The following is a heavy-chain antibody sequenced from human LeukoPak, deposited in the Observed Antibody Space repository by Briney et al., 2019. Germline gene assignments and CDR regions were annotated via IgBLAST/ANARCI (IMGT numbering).Heavy chain of an antibody. CDR1: GFTFSSYA. CDR3: ARDLMTKADY. V-gene: IGHV3-66*01. D-gene: IGHD4-11*01. CDR2: IYSGGST. Sequence: GGSLRLSCAASGFTFSSYAMSWVRQAPGKGLEWVSVIYSGGSTYYADSVKGRFTISRDNSKNTLYLQMNSLRAEDTAVYYCARDLMTKADYWGQGTLVTVSS. J-gene: IGHJ4*02.